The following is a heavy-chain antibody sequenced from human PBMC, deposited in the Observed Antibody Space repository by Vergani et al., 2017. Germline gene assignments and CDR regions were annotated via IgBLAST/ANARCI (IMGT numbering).Heavy chain of an antibody. Sequence: QVQLQESGPGLVKPSQNLSLTCTVSGGSISSSGYYWSWIRQHSGKGLEWIGYIYYSGSTYYNPSLESRLTISVDTSQNQFSLKLRSVTAADTAVYYCARVDTQVPATSHFYYMDVWGKGTTVVVSS. CDR1: GGSISSSGYY. V-gene: IGHV4-31*03. D-gene: IGHD6-25*01. J-gene: IGHJ6*03. CDR3: ARVDTQVPATSHFYYMDV. CDR2: IYYSGST.